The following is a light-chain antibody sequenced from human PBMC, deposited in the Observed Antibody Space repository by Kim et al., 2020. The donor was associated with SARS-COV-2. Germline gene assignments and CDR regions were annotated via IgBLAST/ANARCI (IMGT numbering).Light chain of an antibody. CDR2: GAF. V-gene: IGKV3-11*01. CDR3: QQRSDWPWT. Sequence: LSPGKIATLSCRASQSVSISLAWYQQKPGHAPRFLIYGAFNRATGIPARFSGSGSETDFTLTISSLEPEDFAVYYCQQRSDWPWTFGQGTKVDIK. CDR1: QSVSIS. J-gene: IGKJ1*01.